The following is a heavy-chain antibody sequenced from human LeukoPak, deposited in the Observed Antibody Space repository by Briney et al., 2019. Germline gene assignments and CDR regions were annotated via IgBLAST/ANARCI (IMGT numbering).Heavy chain of an antibody. D-gene: IGHD6-19*01. CDR1: GFTFSSHG. J-gene: IGHJ4*02. CDR3: ARGFRVITVAGFDY. V-gene: IGHV3-74*01. CDR2: INSDGSST. Sequence: GGSLRLSCAASGFTFSSHGMHWVRQAPGKGLVWVSRINSDGSSTTYADSVKGRFTISRDNAKNTLYLQMDSLRAEGTAVYYCARGFRVITVAGFDYWGQGTLVTASS.